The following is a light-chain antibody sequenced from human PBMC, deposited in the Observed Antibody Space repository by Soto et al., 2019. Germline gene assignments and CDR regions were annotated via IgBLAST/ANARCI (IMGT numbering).Light chain of an antibody. Sequence: EIVVTQSPATLSVSPGERVTLSCRASQSVSSSLAWYQQRPGQAPRLLIYDTSTRAAGIAARFSGSGSGTEFTLTISSLQSEDSAVYYCQEYIQWPPGMFGPGTTVDIK. V-gene: IGKV3-15*01. J-gene: IGKJ1*01. CDR1: QSVSSS. CDR2: DTS. CDR3: QEYIQWPPGM.